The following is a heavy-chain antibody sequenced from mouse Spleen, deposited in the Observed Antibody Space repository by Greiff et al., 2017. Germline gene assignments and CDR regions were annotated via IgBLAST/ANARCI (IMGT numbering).Heavy chain of an antibody. CDR3: AREGTVVATDYAMDY. CDR1: GFNIKNTY. J-gene: IGHJ4*01. D-gene: IGHD1-1*01. V-gene: IGHV14-3*01. CDR2: IDPANGNT. Sequence: VQLKESVAELVRPGASVKLSCAASGFNIKNTYMHWVKQRPEQGLEWIGRIDPANGNTKYAPKFQGKATITADTSSNTAYLQLSSLTSEDTAIYYCAREGTVVATDYAMDYWGQGTSVTVSS.